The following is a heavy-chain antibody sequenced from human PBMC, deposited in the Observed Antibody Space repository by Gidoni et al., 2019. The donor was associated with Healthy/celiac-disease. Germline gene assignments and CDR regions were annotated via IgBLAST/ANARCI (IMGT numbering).Heavy chain of an antibody. CDR1: GGPYSSYA. V-gene: IGHV1-69*04. D-gene: IGHD1-1*01. CDR2: IIPILGIA. CDR3: ARKTGTPYGMDV. J-gene: IGHJ6*02. Sequence: QVQLVQSGAEAKKPGSSGKVPCKASGGPYSSYASRWVRQAPGQGLEWMGRIIPILGIATYAQKFQGRVTITADKSTSTAYMELSSLRSEDTAVYYCARKTGTPYGMDVWGQGTTVTVSS.